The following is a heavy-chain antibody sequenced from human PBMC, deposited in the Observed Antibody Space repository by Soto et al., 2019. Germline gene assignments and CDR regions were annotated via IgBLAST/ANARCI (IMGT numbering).Heavy chain of an antibody. CDR3: TSTYYDFVWGTYRHVDFDY. V-gene: IGHV3-15*01. D-gene: IGHD3-16*02. J-gene: IGHJ4*02. CDR1: GFIFSNAW. CDR2: VKSKADGGTP. Sequence: GGSLRLSCEASGFIFSNAWMSWVRQAPGKGLEWVGRVKSKADGGTPAYGAPVKGRFTISRDDSKNTLYLQMNHLQSEDTAVYYCTSTYYDFVWGTYRHVDFDYRGQGALVTVSS.